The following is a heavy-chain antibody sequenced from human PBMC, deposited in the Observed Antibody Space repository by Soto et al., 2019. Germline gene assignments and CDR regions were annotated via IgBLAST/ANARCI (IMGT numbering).Heavy chain of an antibody. D-gene: IGHD6-6*01. J-gene: IGHJ4*02. CDR3: AVTSSSGMDS. V-gene: IGHV3-30-3*01. CDR1: GFTFSNYA. CDR2: ISYDGSNK. Sequence: GGSLRLSCAASGFTFSNYAMHWVRQAPGKGLEWVAVISYDGSNKYYADSVKGRFTISRDNSKNTLYLQMNSLRAEDTDVYSSAVTSSSGMDSWGQGTLVTVSS.